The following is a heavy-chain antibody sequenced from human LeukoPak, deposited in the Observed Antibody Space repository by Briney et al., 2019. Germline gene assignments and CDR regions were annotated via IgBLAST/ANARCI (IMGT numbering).Heavy chain of an antibody. Sequence: GGSLRLSCAASGFTFSDYYMSWIRQAPGKGLEWVSYISSSSSYINYADSVKGRFTISRDNAKNSLYQQMNSLRAEDTAVYYCARDWTGYYGSDYWGQGTLVTVSS. D-gene: IGHD3/OR15-3a*01. V-gene: IGHV3-11*06. CDR3: ARDWTGYYGSDY. J-gene: IGHJ4*02. CDR1: GFTFSDYY. CDR2: ISSSSSYI.